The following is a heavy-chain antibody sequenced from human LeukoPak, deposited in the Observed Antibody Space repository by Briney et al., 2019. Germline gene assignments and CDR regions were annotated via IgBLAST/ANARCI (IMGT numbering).Heavy chain of an antibody. Sequence: PGGSLRLSSAASGFILNNYYMHWVRQAPGKGLEWVASIQHGGGNQYYVDSVKGRFTISRDNSKNTLYLQMNSLRTEDTAVYYCAKREAVAAMSDFDYWGEGTLVTVSS. CDR1: GFILNNYY. D-gene: IGHD6-19*01. CDR3: AKREAVAAMSDFDY. J-gene: IGHJ4*02. CDR2: IQHGGGNQ. V-gene: IGHV3-30*02.